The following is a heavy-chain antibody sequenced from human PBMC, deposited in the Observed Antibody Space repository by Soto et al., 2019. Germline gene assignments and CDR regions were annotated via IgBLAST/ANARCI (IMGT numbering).Heavy chain of an antibody. CDR2: ISPSFGTP. CDR3: ARDYDNWSFDY. J-gene: IGHJ4*02. V-gene: IGHV1-69*01. CDR1: GGTVSSYY. D-gene: IGHD1-20*01. Sequence: QVQLVQSGAEVQKPGSSVKVSCKASGGTVSSYYITWVRQAPGQGLEWMGGISPSFGTPNYARKFQGRVTITADESTSTAYMELSSLTSEDTAVYYCARDYDNWSFDYWGQGTLVTVSS.